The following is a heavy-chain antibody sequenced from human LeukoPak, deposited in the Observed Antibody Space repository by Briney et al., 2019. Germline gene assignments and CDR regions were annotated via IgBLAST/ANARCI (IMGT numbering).Heavy chain of an antibody. CDR3: AKEVSVSRWLLLGDYFDY. CDR2: ISSNGGST. J-gene: IGHJ4*02. D-gene: IGHD2-15*01. CDR1: GFTFSSYA. Sequence: PGGSLRLSCSASGFTFSSYAMHWVRQAPGKGLEYVSAISSNGGSTYYADSVKGRFTISRDNSKNTLYLQMNSLRAEDTAVYYCAKEVSVSRWLLLGDYFDYWGQGTLVTVSS. V-gene: IGHV3-64*04.